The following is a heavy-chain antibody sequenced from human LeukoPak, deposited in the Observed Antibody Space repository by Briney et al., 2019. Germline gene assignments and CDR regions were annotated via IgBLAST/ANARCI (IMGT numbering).Heavy chain of an antibody. CDR2: ISSSSTM. Sequence: GGSLRLSCAASGFTFSSYSMNWVRQAPGKGLEWVSYISSSSTMYYAASVKGRFSISRDNAQNSLYLQMNSLRAEDTAVYYCVRDHHRRLYDSQARDTFDIWGQGTMVTVSS. V-gene: IGHV3-48*01. CDR1: GFTFSSYS. J-gene: IGHJ3*02. D-gene: IGHD3-22*01. CDR3: VRDHHRRLYDSQARDTFDI.